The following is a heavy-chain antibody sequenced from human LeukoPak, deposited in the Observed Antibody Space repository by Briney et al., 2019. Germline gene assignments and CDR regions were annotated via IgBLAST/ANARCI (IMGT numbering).Heavy chain of an antibody. CDR1: GGSISSYY. D-gene: IGHD3-22*01. V-gene: IGHV4-4*07. CDR3: ARDRYYYDSSGSNIFDY. J-gene: IGHJ4*02. CDR2: IHTSGST. Sequence: PSETLSLTCTFSGGSISSYYWSWIRQPAGKGLEWIGRIHTSGSTNYNTSLKSRLSMSVDTSKNQFSLKLRSVTAADTAVYYCARDRYYYDSSGSNIFDYWGQGPWSPSPQ.